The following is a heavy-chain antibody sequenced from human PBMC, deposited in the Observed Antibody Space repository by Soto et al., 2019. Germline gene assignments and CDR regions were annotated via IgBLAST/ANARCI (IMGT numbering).Heavy chain of an antibody. J-gene: IGHJ4*02. CDR2: INHSGST. D-gene: IGHD2-15*01. V-gene: IGHV4-4*02. Sequence: PSETLSLTYAVSGGSISSSKWWSLVRQPPGKVLEWIGEINHSGSTNYNPSLKSRVTISVDTSKNQFSLKLSSVTAADTAVYYCAREGYCSGGSCYSRTLDYWGQGTLVTVSS. CDR3: AREGYCSGGSCYSRTLDY. CDR1: GGSISSSKW.